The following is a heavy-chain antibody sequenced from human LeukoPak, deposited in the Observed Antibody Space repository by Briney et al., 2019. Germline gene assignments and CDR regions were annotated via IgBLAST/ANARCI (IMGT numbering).Heavy chain of an antibody. CDR2: IVSDGTST. Sequence: GGSLRLSRVASGFTFSGSWMHWVRHAPGKGLVWVSRIVSDGTSTNYADSVKGRFTISRDNAKNTLYLQMNSLRAEDTAVYYCARAFNWNDLGNWGQGTLVTVSS. V-gene: IGHV3-74*01. J-gene: IGHJ4*02. CDR1: GFTFSGSW. D-gene: IGHD1-20*01. CDR3: ARAFNWNDLGN.